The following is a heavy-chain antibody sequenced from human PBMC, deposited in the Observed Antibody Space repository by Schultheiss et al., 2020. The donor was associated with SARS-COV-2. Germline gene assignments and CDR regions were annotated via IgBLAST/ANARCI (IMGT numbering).Heavy chain of an antibody. CDR3: TRATRYYGMDV. V-gene: IGHV3-15*01. J-gene: IGHJ6*02. Sequence: GESLKISFAASGFTFSSYAMSWVRQAPGKGLEWVGRIKSKTDGGTTDYAAPVKGRFTISRDDSKSIAYLQMNSLKTEDTAVYYCTRATRYYGMDVWGQGTTVTVSS. CDR1: GFTFSSYA. CDR2: IKSKTDGGTT.